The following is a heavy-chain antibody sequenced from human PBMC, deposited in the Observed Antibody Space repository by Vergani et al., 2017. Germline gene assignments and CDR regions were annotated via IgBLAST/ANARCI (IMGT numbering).Heavy chain of an antibody. V-gene: IGHV3-74*01. Sequence: EVQLMESGGGLVKPGESLRLSCTASGFTFSNYWMQWVRQAPGKGLMWVSRINSDGDSTSYADSVKGRFTISRDNAKNTLYLQMDSLRAEDTAVYYCARDGWELLDYFYYMDVWGKGTTVTVSS. D-gene: IGHD1-26*01. CDR3: ARDGWELLDYFYYMDV. CDR1: GFTFSNYW. CDR2: INSDGDST. J-gene: IGHJ6*03.